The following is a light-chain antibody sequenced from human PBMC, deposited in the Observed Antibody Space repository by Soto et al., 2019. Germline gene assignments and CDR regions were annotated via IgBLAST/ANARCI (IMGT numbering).Light chain of an antibody. CDR1: FNDVGGYNY. Sequence: QSALTQPPSASGSPGQSVTISCTGTFNDVGGYNYVSWYQQHPGKAPKVMVYDVSYRPSGVPDRFSGSKSGNTASLTISGLQADDEGDYYCCSYAGTYWVFGGGTKLTVL. J-gene: IGLJ3*02. CDR3: CSYAGTYWV. CDR2: DVS. V-gene: IGLV2-11*01.